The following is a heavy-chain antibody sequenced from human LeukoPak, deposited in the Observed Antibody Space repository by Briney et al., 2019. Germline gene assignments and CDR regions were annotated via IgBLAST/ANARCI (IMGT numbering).Heavy chain of an antibody. D-gene: IGHD6-13*01. Sequence: SGGPLRLSCEVSGFTFTDYWMNWVRQAPGKGPEWVASIRQDGSEKIYVDSVKGRFTISRDNTKNSLSLQLNGLRAEDTAVYYCARDGTAAGLYFDLWGQGTLVTVSS. J-gene: IGHJ4*01. CDR1: GFTFTDYW. CDR3: ARDGTAAGLYFDL. V-gene: IGHV3-7*01. CDR2: IRQDGSEK.